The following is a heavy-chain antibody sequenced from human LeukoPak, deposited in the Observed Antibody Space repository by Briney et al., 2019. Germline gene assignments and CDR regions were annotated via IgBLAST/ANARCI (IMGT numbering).Heavy chain of an antibody. CDR1: GFTFSSFG. Sequence: GGSLRLSCAASGFTFSSFGMHWVRQAPGKGLEWVAVISYDGNNKYYADSVKGRFTISRDNSKNTLYLQMNSLRAEDTAVYYCAKDQLGATNYHYGMDVWGQGTTVTVSS. D-gene: IGHD1-26*01. CDR2: ISYDGNNK. CDR3: AKDQLGATNYHYGMDV. V-gene: IGHV3-30*18. J-gene: IGHJ6*02.